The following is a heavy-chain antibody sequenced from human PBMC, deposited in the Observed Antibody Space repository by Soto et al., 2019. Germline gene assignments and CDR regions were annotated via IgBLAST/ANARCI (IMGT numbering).Heavy chain of an antibody. Sequence: SETLSLTCTVSGGSISSSSYYWGWIRQPPGEGLEWIGSIYYSGSTYYNPSLKSRVTISVDTSKNQFSLKLSSVTAADTAVYYCAARGIGEYYYYGMDVWGQGTTVTVSS. J-gene: IGHJ6*02. D-gene: IGHD1-26*01. CDR2: IYYSGST. CDR3: AARGIGEYYYYGMDV. V-gene: IGHV4-39*01. CDR1: GGSISSSSYY.